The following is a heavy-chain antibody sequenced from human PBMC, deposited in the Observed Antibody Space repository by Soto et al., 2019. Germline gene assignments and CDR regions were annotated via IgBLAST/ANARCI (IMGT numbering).Heavy chain of an antibody. Sequence: GESLKISCKGSGYSFTSYWIGWVRQMPGKGLECMGIIYPGDSDTRYSPTFQGQVTISADKSISTAYLQWSSLKASDTAMYYCAGGGVRGVITRTRDYYGMDVWGQGTTVTVSS. J-gene: IGHJ6*02. D-gene: IGHD3-10*01. CDR1: GYSFTSYW. V-gene: IGHV5-51*01. CDR3: AGGGVRGVITRTRDYYGMDV. CDR2: IYPGDSDT.